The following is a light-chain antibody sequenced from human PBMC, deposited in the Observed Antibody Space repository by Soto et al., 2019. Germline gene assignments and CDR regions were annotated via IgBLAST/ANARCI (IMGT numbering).Light chain of an antibody. CDR1: SSDVGLYNY. CDR2: DVS. Sequence: QSALTQPASVSGSPGQSITISCTGTSSDVGLYNYVSWYQQHPGKAPKLLIYDVSDRPSGVSIRFSGSKSANTASLTLSGLQADDEAEYYCASFSNSTFVFGSGTKLTVL. CDR3: ASFSNSTFV. J-gene: IGLJ1*01. V-gene: IGLV2-14*03.